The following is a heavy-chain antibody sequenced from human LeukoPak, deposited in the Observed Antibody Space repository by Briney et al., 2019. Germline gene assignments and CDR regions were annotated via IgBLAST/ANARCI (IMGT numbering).Heavy chain of an antibody. Sequence: SETLSLTCTVSGGSISSYYWSWIRQPPGKGLEWIGYIYYSGSTNYNPSLKSRVTISVDTFKNQFSLKLSSVTAADTAVYYCARGLSSGGSSRWFDPWGQGTLVTVSS. D-gene: IGHD2-15*01. CDR3: ARGLSSGGSSRWFDP. CDR1: GGSISSYY. V-gene: IGHV4-59*01. J-gene: IGHJ5*02. CDR2: IYYSGST.